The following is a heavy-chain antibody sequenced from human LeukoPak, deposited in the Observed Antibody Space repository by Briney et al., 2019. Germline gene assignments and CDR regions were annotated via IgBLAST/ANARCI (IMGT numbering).Heavy chain of an antibody. CDR2: IYPNTGST. CDR3: ARDGVAGTYYFGY. D-gene: IGHD6-19*01. CDR1: GYTFTNYY. Sequence: GASVKVSCKASGYTFTNYYVHWVRQAPGQGLEWMGIIYPNTGSTSYPQKFQGRVTMTRDTSTSTVYMELSSLRSEDTAVYFCARDGVAGTYYFGYWGQGTLVTVSS. J-gene: IGHJ4*02. V-gene: IGHV1-46*01.